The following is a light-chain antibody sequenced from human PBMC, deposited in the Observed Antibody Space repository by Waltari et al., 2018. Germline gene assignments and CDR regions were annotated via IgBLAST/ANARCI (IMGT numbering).Light chain of an antibody. J-gene: IGLJ1*01. CDR3: AAWDDSLSVAYV. Sequence: QSVLTQPPSVSGTPGQTVTISCFGTNSNIGRNSVFWYQQLPGTAPKLLIYRDDRRPSGVPDRFSGSESGTSASLAIRGLRSEDEADYYCAAWDDSLSVAYVFGSGTKVTV. CDR1: NSNIGRNS. V-gene: IGLV1-47*01. CDR2: RDD.